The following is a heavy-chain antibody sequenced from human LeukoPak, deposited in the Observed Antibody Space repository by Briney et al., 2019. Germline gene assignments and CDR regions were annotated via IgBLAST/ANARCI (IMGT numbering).Heavy chain of an antibody. V-gene: IGHV3-74*01. CDR2: INSGGSST. J-gene: IGHJ6*02. D-gene: IGHD4-17*01. CDR3: ARADYGDSYYYYGMDV. CDR1: GFTFSSYR. Sequence: PGGSLRLSCVASGFTFSSYRMHWVRQAPGKGLVWVSRINSGGSSTSYADSVKGRFTISRDNAKNTLYLQMNSLRAEDTAVYYCARADYGDSYYYYGMDVWGQGTTVTVSS.